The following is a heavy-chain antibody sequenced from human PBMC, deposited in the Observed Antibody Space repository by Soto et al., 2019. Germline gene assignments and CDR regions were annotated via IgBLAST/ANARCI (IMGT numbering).Heavy chain of an antibody. V-gene: IGHV3-33*01. J-gene: IGHJ4*02. CDR1: GFSFSTSG. Sequence: QVQLVESGGGVVQPGRSLKLSCAASGFSFSTSGFHWFRQAPGKGPEWVAVIWFDGSKKYYADSVEGRFTISRDNSKNTLFLQMNTLRDEDTAVYYCARDPASVGYHFDLWGQGTLVTVSS. CDR3: ARDPASVGYHFDL. CDR2: IWFDGSKK. D-gene: IGHD6-13*01.